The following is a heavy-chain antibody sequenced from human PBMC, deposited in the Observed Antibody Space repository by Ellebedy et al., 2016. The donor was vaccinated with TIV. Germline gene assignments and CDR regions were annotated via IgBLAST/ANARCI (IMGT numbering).Heavy chain of an antibody. V-gene: IGHV4-34*01. CDR3: ARGLIAVTGTLFFDS. Sequence: SETLSLXXAVYGGSFSGYYWSWIRQPPGKGLEWIGEINHSGSTNYNPSLKSRVTISVDTSKNQFSLKLNSVTAADTAVYYCARGLIAVTGTLFFDSWGQGTLVTVSS. J-gene: IGHJ4*02. CDR1: GGSFSGYY. CDR2: INHSGST. D-gene: IGHD6-19*01.